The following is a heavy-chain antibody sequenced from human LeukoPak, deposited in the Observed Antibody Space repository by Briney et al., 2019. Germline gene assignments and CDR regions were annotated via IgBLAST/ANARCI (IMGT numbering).Heavy chain of an antibody. CDR3: ARNRGEHSSSSWFDP. CDR2: ISAYNGNT. CDR1: GYTFTSYG. V-gene: IGHV1-18*01. D-gene: IGHD6-6*01. J-gene: IGHJ5*02. Sequence: ASVKVSCKASGYTFTSYGISWVRQAPGQGLEWMGWISAYNGNTNYAQKLQGRVTMTTDTSTSTAYMELRSLRSDDTAVYYCARNRGEHSSSSWFDPWGQGTLVTVSS.